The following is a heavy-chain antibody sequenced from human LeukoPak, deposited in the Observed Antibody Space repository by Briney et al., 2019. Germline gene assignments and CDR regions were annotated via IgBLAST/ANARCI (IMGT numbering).Heavy chain of an antibody. J-gene: IGHJ4*02. CDR2: ISSSSSYI. CDR3: ARPHYYDSSGYYYLFDY. Sequence: PGGSLRLSCAASGFTFSSYSMNWVRQAPGKGLEWVSSISSSSSYIYYADSVKGRFTSSRDNAKNSLYLQMNSLRAEDTAVYYCARPHYYDSSGYYYLFDYWGQGTLVTVSS. CDR1: GFTFSSYS. V-gene: IGHV3-21*01. D-gene: IGHD3-22*01.